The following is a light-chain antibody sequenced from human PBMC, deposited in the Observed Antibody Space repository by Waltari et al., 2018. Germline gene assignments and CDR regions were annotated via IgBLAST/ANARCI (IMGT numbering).Light chain of an antibody. CDR2: DAS. CDR3: QQYDNLPPGNS. J-gene: IGKJ2*03. V-gene: IGKV1-33*01. Sequence: DIQMTQSPSSLSASVGDRVTITCHASQDISNYLNWYQQKPGKAPKLLIYDASNLETGVPSRFSGSGSGTDFTFTISSLQPEDIATYYCQQYDNLPPGNSFGQGTKLEIK. CDR1: QDISNY.